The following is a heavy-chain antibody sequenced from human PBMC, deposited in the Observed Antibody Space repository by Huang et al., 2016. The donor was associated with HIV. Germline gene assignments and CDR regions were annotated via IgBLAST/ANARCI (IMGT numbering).Heavy chain of an antibody. Sequence: QVNLVQSGAEVRKPGSSVKVSCKASGGTFKKYAISWVRQAPGQGLEWMGASSPLYGSAEYAEKFQDRVTLTADGSTNTAYLELDRLTSEETAVYYCAKVAAGQPFHFYYYMDAWGDGTTVIVSS. CDR1: GGTFKKYA. CDR3: AKVAAGQPFHFYYYMDA. CDR2: SSPLYGSA. D-gene: IGHD3-3*02. V-gene: IGHV1-69*13. J-gene: IGHJ6*03.